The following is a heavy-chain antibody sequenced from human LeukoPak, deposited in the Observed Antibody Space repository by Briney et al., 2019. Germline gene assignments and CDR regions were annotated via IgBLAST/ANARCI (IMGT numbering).Heavy chain of an antibody. CDR3: ARDYCSSSRCYPQN. Sequence: ASVKVPCKASGYTFTGYYMHWVRQAPGQGLEWMGWINPNSGGTNYAQKFQGRVTMTRDTSISTAYMELSRLRSDDTAAYYCARDYCSSSRCYPQNWGQGTLVTVSS. D-gene: IGHD2-2*01. CDR2: INPNSGGT. J-gene: IGHJ4*02. CDR1: GYTFTGYY. V-gene: IGHV1-2*02.